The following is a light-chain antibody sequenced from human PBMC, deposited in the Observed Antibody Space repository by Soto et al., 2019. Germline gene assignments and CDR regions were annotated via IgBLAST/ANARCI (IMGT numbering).Light chain of an antibody. CDR3: QPRCRHPRS. CDR2: DVS. Sequence: QAPSTLSLCPGRRATLSCRASQNISSYLIWYQQKPGQAPRLLIYDVSNRATGIPARFSGSGSGTDFSLTISSLEPEELAVYDFQPRCRHPRSIGQGTKVDI. J-gene: IGKJ1*01. CDR1: QNISSY. V-gene: IGKV3-11*01.